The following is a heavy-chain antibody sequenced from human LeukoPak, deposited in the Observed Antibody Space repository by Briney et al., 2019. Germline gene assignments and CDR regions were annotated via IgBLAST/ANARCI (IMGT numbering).Heavy chain of an antibody. CDR1: GFTFSSYA. D-gene: IGHD4-11*01. CDR2: ISYDGSNK. Sequence: GGSLRLSCAASGFTFSSYAMHWVRQAPGKGLEWVAVISYDGSNKYYADSVKGRFTISRDNSKNTLYLQMNSLRAEDTAVYYCARGLEAAFDIWGQGTMVTVSS. CDR3: ARGLEAAFDI. V-gene: IGHV3-30-3*01. J-gene: IGHJ3*02.